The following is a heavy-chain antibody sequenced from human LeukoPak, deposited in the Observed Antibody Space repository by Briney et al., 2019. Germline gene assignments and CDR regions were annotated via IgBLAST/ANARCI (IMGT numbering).Heavy chain of an antibody. V-gene: IGHV3-23*01. Sequence: PGGSLTLSCAASGFTFNSFAMIWVRQAPGEGLEWVSSVSGSGATTYYADSVKGRFTISRDNSKNTLYLQMNSLRAEDTAVYYCARVDTSDKGVAFDIWGQGTMVTVSS. D-gene: IGHD3-22*01. CDR2: VSGSGATT. J-gene: IGHJ3*02. CDR3: ARVDTSDKGVAFDI. CDR1: GFTFNSFA.